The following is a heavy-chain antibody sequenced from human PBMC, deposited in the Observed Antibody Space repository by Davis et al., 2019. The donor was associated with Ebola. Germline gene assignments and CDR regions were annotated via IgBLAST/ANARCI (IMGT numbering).Heavy chain of an antibody. CDR2: ISSSSSYI. V-gene: IGHV3-21*01. Sequence: PGGSLRLSCAASGFTFSSYSMNWVRQAPGKGLEWVSSISSSSSYIYYADSVKGRFTISRDNAKNSLYLQMNSLRAEDTAVYYCAKDLYCSGGSCYGGMYYYGMDVWGQGTTVTVSS. CDR1: GFTFSSYS. D-gene: IGHD2-15*01. CDR3: AKDLYCSGGSCYGGMYYYGMDV. J-gene: IGHJ6*02.